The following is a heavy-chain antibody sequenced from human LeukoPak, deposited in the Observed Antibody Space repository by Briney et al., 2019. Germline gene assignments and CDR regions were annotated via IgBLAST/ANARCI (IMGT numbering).Heavy chain of an antibody. J-gene: IGHJ4*02. CDR3: AVRGYSYGLETNFDY. CDR2: IYSGGST. CDR1: GFAVSSNY. Sequence: GGSLRLSCAASGFAVSSNYVSWVRQAPGKGLEWVSVIYSGGSTYYADSVKGRFTISRDNSKNTLYLQMNSLRAEDTAVYYCAVRGYSYGLETNFDYWGQGTLVTVSS. D-gene: IGHD5-18*01. V-gene: IGHV3-66*01.